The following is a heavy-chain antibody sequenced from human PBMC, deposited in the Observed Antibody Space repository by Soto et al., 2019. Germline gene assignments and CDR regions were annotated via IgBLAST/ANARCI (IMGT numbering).Heavy chain of an antibody. J-gene: IGHJ6*03. Sequence: ETLSLTCAVSSGXISSSNWWSWVRQPPGKGLKMFVEIYHSGSTNYNPSLKSRVTISVDKSKNQFSLKLSSVTAADTAVYYCARFIRITMVRGVISGLHYMDVWGKGTTVTVSS. CDR3: ARFIRITMVRGVISGLHYMDV. CDR2: IYHSGST. D-gene: IGHD3-10*01. V-gene: IGHV4-4*02. CDR1: SGXISSSNW.